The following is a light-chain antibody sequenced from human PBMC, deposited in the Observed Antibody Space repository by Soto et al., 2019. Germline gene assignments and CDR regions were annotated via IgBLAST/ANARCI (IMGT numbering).Light chain of an antibody. CDR3: QSYDSSLSASYV. J-gene: IGLJ1*01. CDR2: GNN. Sequence: QAVVTQPPSVSGAPGQRVTISCTGSRSNIGAGFDVHWYQQLPGTAPKLLIYGNNNRPSGVPDRFSGSKSGTSASLAITGLQAEDEGHYYCQSYDSSLSASYVFGTGTKLTVL. V-gene: IGLV1-40*01. CDR1: RSNIGAGFD.